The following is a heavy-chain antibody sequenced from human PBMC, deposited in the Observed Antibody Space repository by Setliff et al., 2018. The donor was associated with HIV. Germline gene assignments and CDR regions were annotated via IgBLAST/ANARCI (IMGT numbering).Heavy chain of an antibody. D-gene: IGHD4-17*01. CDR2: ISWDGGST. J-gene: IGHJ4*02. V-gene: IGHV3-43*01. Sequence: PGGSLRLSCAASGFTFHDYTMHWVRQAPGKGLEWVSLISWDGGSTYYADSVKDRFTISRDNSKDTLYLQMNSLRPEDTAVYYCASRPSGDYGPWDYWGRGTLVTVSS. CDR1: GFTFHDYT. CDR3: ASRPSGDYGPWDY.